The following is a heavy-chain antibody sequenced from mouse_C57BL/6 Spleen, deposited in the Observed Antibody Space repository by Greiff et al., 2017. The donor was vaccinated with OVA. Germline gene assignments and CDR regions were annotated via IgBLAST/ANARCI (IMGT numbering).Heavy chain of an antibody. CDR1: GYTFTDYY. J-gene: IGHJ3*01. D-gene: IGHD2-4*01. CDR2: INPNNGGT. Sequence: EVQLQQSGPELVKPGASVKISCKASGYTFTDYYMNWVKQSHGKSLEWIGDINPNNGGTSYNQKFKGKATLTVDKSSSTAYMELRSLTSEDSAVYYCARSYYDYLFAYWGQGTLVTVSA. CDR3: ARSYYDYLFAY. V-gene: IGHV1-26*01.